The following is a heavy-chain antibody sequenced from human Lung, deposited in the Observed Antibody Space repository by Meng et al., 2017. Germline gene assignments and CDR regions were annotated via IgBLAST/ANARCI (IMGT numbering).Heavy chain of an antibody. CDR2: INHSGST. D-gene: IGHD4-11*01. CDR1: GGSFSAYY. Sequence: EQRHQWGAGVWYPAGTLSLTWVFSGGSFSAYYWSWIRQPPGKGLEWIGEINHSGSTNYNPSLESRATISVDTSQNNLSLKLSSVTAADSAVYYCARGPTTMAHDFDYWGQGTLVTVSS. J-gene: IGHJ4*02. V-gene: IGHV4-34*01. CDR3: ARGPTTMAHDFDY.